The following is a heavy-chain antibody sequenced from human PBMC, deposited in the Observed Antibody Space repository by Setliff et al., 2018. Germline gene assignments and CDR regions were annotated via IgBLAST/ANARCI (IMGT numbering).Heavy chain of an antibody. D-gene: IGHD3-9*01. CDR2: IIPIFGTA. V-gene: IGHV1-69*05. CDR3: ARDGDILTTYYIYYYYMDV. Sequence: ASVKVSCKASGGTFRNYGISWVRQAPGQGLDWMGGIIPIFGTANYAQKFQGRVTMTRDTSINTAYMELSTLTSDDTAVYFCARDGDILTTYYIYYYYMDVWGKGTTVTV. J-gene: IGHJ6*03. CDR1: GGTFRNYG.